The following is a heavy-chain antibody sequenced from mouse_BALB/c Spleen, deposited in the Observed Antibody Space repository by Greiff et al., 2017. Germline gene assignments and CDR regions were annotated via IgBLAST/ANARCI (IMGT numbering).Heavy chain of an antibody. Sequence: EVQLQESGPGLVKPSQSLSLTCTVTGYSITSDYAWNWIRQFPGNKLEWMGYISYSGSTSYNPSLKSRISITRDTSKNQFFLQLNSVTTEDTATYYCARGEYGNYALYYFDYWGQGTTLTVSS. J-gene: IGHJ2*01. V-gene: IGHV3-2*02. CDR1: GYSITSDYA. D-gene: IGHD2-10*02. CDR2: ISYSGST. CDR3: ARGEYGNYALYYFDY.